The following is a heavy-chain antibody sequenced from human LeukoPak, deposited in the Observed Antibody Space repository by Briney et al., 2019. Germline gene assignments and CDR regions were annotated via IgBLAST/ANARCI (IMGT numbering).Heavy chain of an antibody. J-gene: IGHJ4*02. CDR3: GSDGSSGWYAHYFDY. D-gene: IGHD6-19*01. Sequence: GGSLRLSCAASGFTFSSYAMSWVRQAPGKGLEWVSGISGSGGSTYYADSVKGRFTISRDNSKNTLYLQMNSLRAEDTAVYYCGSDGSSGWYAHYFDYWGQGTLVTVSS. CDR1: GFTFSSYA. CDR2: ISGSGGST. V-gene: IGHV3-23*01.